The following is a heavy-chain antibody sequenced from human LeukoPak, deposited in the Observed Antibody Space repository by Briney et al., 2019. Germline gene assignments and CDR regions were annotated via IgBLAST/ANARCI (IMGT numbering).Heavy chain of an antibody. CDR2: IKSKTDGGTT. Sequence: GGALRLSLAGSGLTLLKARWNGVGPAPGKGGEGVDRIKSKTDGGTTDYAAPVKGRFTISRDDSKNTLYLQMNSLKTEDTAVYYCTTGRLLDVWGKGTTVTVSS. V-gene: IGHV3-15*01. CDR3: TTGRLLDV. D-gene: IGHD6-19*01. CDR1: GLTLLKAR. J-gene: IGHJ6*04.